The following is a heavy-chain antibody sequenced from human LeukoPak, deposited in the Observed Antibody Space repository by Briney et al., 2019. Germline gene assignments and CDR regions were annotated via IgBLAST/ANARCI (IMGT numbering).Heavy chain of an antibody. Sequence: SETLSLTCTVSGGSISSSSYYWGWIRQPPGKGLEWIGSIYYSGSTYYNPSLKSRVTISVDTSKNQFSLKMSSVIAADTAVYYCARDKGQQWLVQGGWFDPWGQGTLVTVSS. V-gene: IGHV4-39*07. CDR3: ARDKGQQWLVQGGWFDP. CDR2: IYYSGST. CDR1: GGSISSSSYY. D-gene: IGHD6-19*01. J-gene: IGHJ5*02.